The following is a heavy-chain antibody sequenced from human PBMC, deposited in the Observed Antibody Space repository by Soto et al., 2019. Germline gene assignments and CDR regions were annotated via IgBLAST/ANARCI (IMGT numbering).Heavy chain of an antibody. CDR1: GFTFSSYS. Sequence: GGSLRLSCAASGFTFSSYSMNWVRQAPGKGLEWVSSISSSSSYIYYADSVKGRFTISRDNAKNSLYLQMNSLRAEDTAVYYCARDSTGATYYYYGMDVWGQGTTVTVSS. D-gene: IGHD1-26*01. CDR3: ARDSTGATYYYYGMDV. J-gene: IGHJ6*02. V-gene: IGHV3-21*01. CDR2: ISSSSSYI.